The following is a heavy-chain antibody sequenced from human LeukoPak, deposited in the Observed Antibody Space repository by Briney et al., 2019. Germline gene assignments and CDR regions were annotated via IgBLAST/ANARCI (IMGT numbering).Heavy chain of an antibody. J-gene: IGHJ3*02. Sequence: GGSLRLSCSASGFTFSSYAMHWVRQAPGKGPEYVSAISSNGGSTYYADSVKGRFTISRDNSKNTLYLQMSSLRAEDTAVYYCVKGGTAMVYDAFDIWGQGTMVTVSS. CDR2: ISSNGGST. D-gene: IGHD5-18*01. CDR3: VKGGTAMVYDAFDI. CDR1: GFTFSSYA. V-gene: IGHV3-64D*06.